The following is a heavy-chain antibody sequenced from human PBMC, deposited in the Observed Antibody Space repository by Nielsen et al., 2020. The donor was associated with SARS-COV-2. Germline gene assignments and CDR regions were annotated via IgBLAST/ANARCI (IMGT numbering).Heavy chain of an antibody. D-gene: IGHD6-19*01. CDR1: GYTFTGYY. Sequence: ASVKVSCKASGYTFTGYYMHWVRQAPGQGLEWMGIINPSGGSTSYAQKFQGRVTMTRDTSTSTVYMELSSLRSEDTAVYYCARFGVFVAVAGTGLDYWGQGTLVTVSS. V-gene: IGHV1-46*01. J-gene: IGHJ4*02. CDR3: ARFGVFVAVAGTGLDY. CDR2: INPSGGST.